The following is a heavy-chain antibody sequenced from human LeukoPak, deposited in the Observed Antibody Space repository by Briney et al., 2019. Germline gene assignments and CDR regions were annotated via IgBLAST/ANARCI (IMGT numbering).Heavy chain of an antibody. Sequence: SETLSLTCTVSGASTSSYLWSWIRQPPGKGLEWIGRVYSSGDSNGNYNPSLKSRMTISVDPSKNQFSLELRSVTAADTAVYYCARGYRYSYFDYWGQGTLVTVSS. D-gene: IGHD2-21*01. J-gene: IGHJ4*02. CDR3: ARGYRYSYFDY. CDR2: VYSSGDSNG. V-gene: IGHV4-59*01. CDR1: GASTSSYL.